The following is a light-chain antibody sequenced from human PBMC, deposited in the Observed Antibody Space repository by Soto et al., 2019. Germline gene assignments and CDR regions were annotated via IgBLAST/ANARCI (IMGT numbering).Light chain of an antibody. CDR2: GAS. V-gene: IGKV3-20*01. CDR3: QQYGSSPRT. Sequence: EVVMRQSPATLPVSPGEGATLSCRASQSVRSYLAWYQQKPGQAPRLLIYGASSRATGIPDRFSGSGSGTDFTLTISRLEPEDFAVYYCQQYGSSPRTFGQGTKVDIK. J-gene: IGKJ1*01. CDR1: QSVRSY.